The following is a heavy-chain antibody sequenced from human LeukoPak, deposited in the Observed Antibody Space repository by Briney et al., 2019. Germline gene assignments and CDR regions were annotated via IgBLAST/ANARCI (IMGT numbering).Heavy chain of an antibody. V-gene: IGHV4-59*01. Sequence: SETLSLTCTVSGGSISSYYWTWIRQPPGKGLEWIGYIYYSGSTNYNPSLKSRVTISVDTSKNQFSLKLSSVTAADTAVYYCARSRGGRSFLDYWGQGTLVTVSS. D-gene: IGHD6-6*01. CDR2: IYYSGST. J-gene: IGHJ4*02. CDR1: GGSISSYY. CDR3: ARSRGGRSFLDY.